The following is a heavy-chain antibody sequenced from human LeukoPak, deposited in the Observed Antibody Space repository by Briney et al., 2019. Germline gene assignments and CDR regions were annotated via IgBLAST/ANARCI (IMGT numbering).Heavy chain of an antibody. D-gene: IGHD3-9*01. CDR2: ISTSGST. Sequence: SETLSLTCTVSGGSISNFYWSWLRQPAGKGLEWLGRISTSGSTYYNPSLKSRITMSLDTSKNQFSLRLSSVTAADTAVYYCATASPYYDILTGYSNYFDYWGQGTLVTVSS. J-gene: IGHJ4*02. V-gene: IGHV4-4*07. CDR1: GGSISNFY. CDR3: ATASPYYDILTGYSNYFDY.